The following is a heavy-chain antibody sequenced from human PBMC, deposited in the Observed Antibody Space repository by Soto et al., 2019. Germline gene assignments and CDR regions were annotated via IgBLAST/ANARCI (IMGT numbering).Heavy chain of an antibody. Sequence: QVQLVQSGSEVKNPGASVKVSCKASGYTFTTYAISWVRQAPGQGLEWMGWISVNNDITKYAQMFQDRVIMTTDTATSTAYMELRSLRSDDTAVYYCVRDNSMTSRGGVRHWGQGTLVIVSS. J-gene: IGHJ4*02. D-gene: IGHD3-22*01. CDR1: GYTFTTYA. V-gene: IGHV1-18*04. CDR3: VRDNSMTSRGGVRH. CDR2: ISVNNDIT.